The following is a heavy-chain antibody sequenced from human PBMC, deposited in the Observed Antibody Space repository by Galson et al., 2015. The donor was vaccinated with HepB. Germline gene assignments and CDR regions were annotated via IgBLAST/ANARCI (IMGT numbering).Heavy chain of an antibody. CDR2: IPYDGSNN. D-gene: IGHD2-2*01. J-gene: IGHJ6*04. CDR1: GFTFSSYG. Sequence: SLRLSCAASGFTFSSYGMHWVRQAPGKGLEWVSVIPYDGSNNYYADSVKGRFTISRDNSKNTLYLQMNSLRAEDTALYYCARGSGCSSSACYRMDVWGKGTTVTVSS. CDR3: ARGSGCSSSACYRMDV. V-gene: IGHV3-30*03.